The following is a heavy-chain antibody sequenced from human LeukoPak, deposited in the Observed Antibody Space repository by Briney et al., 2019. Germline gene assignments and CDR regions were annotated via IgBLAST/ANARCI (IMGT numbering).Heavy chain of an antibody. D-gene: IGHD6-6*01. CDR1: GGSISSYY. CDR2: IYYSGST. Sequence: SETLSLTCTVSGGSISSYYWSWIRQPPGKGLEWIGCIYYSGSTNYNPSLKSRVTISVDTSKNQFSLKLSSVTAADTAVYYCARVGGGARLTFDYWGQGTLVTVSS. J-gene: IGHJ4*02. CDR3: ARVGGGARLTFDY. V-gene: IGHV4-59*01.